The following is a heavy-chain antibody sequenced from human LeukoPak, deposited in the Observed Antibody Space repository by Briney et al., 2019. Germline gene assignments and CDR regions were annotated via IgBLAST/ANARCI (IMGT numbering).Heavy chain of an antibody. CDR2: IGGSNGIT. Sequence: GGSLRLSCAASRFTFNSYAMSWVRQAPGKGLEWVSVIGGSNGITFYVGSVKGRFTISRDNSKNTLYLQMNSLRAEDTAVYYCANTGFTAMGLVRDYWGQGTLVTVSS. CDR1: RFTFNSYA. V-gene: IGHV3-23*01. J-gene: IGHJ4*02. D-gene: IGHD5-18*01. CDR3: ANTGFTAMGLVRDY.